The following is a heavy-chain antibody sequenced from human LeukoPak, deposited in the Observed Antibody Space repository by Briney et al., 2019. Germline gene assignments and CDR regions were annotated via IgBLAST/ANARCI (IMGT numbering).Heavy chain of an antibody. J-gene: IGHJ3*02. Sequence: SETLSLTCAVYGGSFSGYYWSWIRQPPGKGLEWIGEINHSGSTNYNPSLKSRVTISVDTSENQFSLKLSSVTAADTAVYYCARAAYYGSGYPDAFDIWGQGTMVTVSS. CDR2: INHSGST. CDR1: GGSFSGYY. CDR3: ARAAYYGSGYPDAFDI. V-gene: IGHV4-34*01. D-gene: IGHD3-10*01.